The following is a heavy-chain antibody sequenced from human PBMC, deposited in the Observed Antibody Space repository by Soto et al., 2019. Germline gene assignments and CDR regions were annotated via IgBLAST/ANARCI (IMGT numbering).Heavy chain of an antibody. D-gene: IGHD2-15*01. CDR1: GGTFSSYA. J-gene: IGHJ4*02. Sequence: SVKVSCKASGGTFSSYAISWVRQAPGQGLEWMGGIIPIFGTANYAQKFQGRVTITADKSTSTAYMELSSLRSEDTAVYYCARGPPSCYWSHPNDYWGQGTLVTVSS. V-gene: IGHV1-69*06. CDR3: ARGPPSCYWSHPNDY. CDR2: IIPIFGTA.